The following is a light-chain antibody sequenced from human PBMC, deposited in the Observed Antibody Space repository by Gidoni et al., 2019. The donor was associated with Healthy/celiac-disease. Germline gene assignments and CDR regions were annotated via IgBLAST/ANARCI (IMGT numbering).Light chain of an antibody. CDR3: QQSGA. V-gene: IGKV1-5*03. CDR1: QSISSW. CDR2: KAS. J-gene: IGKJ1*01. Sequence: DIQMTQSPSTLSASVGDRVTITCRASQSISSWLAWYQRKPGKAPKLLIYKASFLESGVPSRFSGSGSGTEFTLTISRLQPDDFATYYCQQSGAFGQGTKVEIK.